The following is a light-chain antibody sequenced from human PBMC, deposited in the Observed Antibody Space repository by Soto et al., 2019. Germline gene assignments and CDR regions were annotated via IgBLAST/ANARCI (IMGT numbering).Light chain of an antibody. V-gene: IGLV1-51*01. J-gene: IGLJ1*01. Sequence: QSVLTQPTSVSGSPGQSITISCSGSSSNIGGNSVSWYQQLPGTAPKLLIYDDNKRPSGIPDRFSGSKSGTSATLGITGLQADDEADYYCQSYDSNLSGSVFGTGTKVTVL. CDR2: DDN. CDR3: QSYDSNLSGSV. CDR1: SSNIGGNS.